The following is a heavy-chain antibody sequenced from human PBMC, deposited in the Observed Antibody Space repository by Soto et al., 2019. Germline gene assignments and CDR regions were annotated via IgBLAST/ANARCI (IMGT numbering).Heavy chain of an antibody. CDR3: ARVSGWYFLDY. D-gene: IGHD6-19*01. CDR2: INAGNGNT. J-gene: IGHJ4*02. V-gene: IGHV1-3*05. CDR1: GYTFTSYA. Sequence: QVQLVHSGSDEKKPGASVRVSCKASGYTFTSYAMHWVRQAPGQRLEWMGWINAGNGNTKYSQKFQGRVTITRDTSASTVYMELSSLRSVDTAVYYCARVSGWYFLDYWGQGTLVTVSS.